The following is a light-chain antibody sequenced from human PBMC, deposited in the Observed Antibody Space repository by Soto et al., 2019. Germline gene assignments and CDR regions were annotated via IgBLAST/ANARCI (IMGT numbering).Light chain of an antibody. CDR2: EVN. V-gene: IGLV2-23*02. J-gene: IGLJ1*01. CDR1: SSNAGSYKL. Sequence: QSVLTQPASASGSPGQSITISCTGTSSNAGSYKLVSWYQQHPGKAPKLMIFEVNKRPSGVSNRFSGSKSGNTASLTISGLKVEDEADYYCCSSGGSPTYVFGTGTKVTVL. CDR3: CSSGGSPTYV.